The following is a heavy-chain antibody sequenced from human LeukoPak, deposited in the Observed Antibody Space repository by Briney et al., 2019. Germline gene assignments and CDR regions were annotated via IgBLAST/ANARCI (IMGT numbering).Heavy chain of an antibody. CDR2: ISGSGGST. CDR1: GFTFSSYW. Sequence: GGSLRLSCAASGFTFSSYWMSWVRQAPGKGLEWVSAISGSGGSTYYADSVKGRFTISRDNSKNTLYLQMNSLRAEDTAVYYCAKLFLGDFGVVYYYYGMDVWGQGTTVTVSS. J-gene: IGHJ6*02. CDR3: AKLFLGDFGVVYYYYGMDV. D-gene: IGHD3-3*01. V-gene: IGHV3-23*01.